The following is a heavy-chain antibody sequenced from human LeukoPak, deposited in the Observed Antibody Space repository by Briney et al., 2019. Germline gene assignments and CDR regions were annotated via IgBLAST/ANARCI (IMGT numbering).Heavy chain of an antibody. CDR1: GFTVSSNY. D-gene: IGHD3-10*01. Sequence: GGSLRLSCAASGFTVSSNYMSWVRQAPGKGLEWVSDIYSGGSTYYADSVKGRFTISRHNSKNMLYLQMNSLRAEDTAVYYCAREIYGSGSNGAYGMDVWGQGTTVTVSS. V-gene: IGHV3-53*04. J-gene: IGHJ6*02. CDR2: IYSGGST. CDR3: AREIYGSGSNGAYGMDV.